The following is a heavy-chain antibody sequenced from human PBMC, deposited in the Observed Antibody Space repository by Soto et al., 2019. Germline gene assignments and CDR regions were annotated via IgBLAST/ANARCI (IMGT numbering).Heavy chain of an antibody. Sequence: SETLSLTCTVSGGSISSYGWSWIRQPPGKGLEWIGYIYYSGSTNYNPSLKSRVTISVDTSKNQFSLKLSSVTAADTAVYYCARRYGTTFDYWGQGTLVTVSS. D-gene: IGHD1-7*01. CDR3: ARRYGTTFDY. CDR2: IYYSGST. V-gene: IGHV4-59*01. CDR1: GGSISSYG. J-gene: IGHJ4*02.